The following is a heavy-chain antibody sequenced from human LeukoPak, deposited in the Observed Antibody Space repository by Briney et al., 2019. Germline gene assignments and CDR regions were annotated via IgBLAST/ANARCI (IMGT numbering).Heavy chain of an antibody. CDR1: GLSFSTFA. D-gene: IGHD5/OR15-5a*01. V-gene: IGHV3-23*01. CDR3: AKAFAVYENWPPSGFHP. Sequence: PGGSLRLSCAASGLSFSTFAMSWLGQAPGKGLEWVSAISGSGGGTYYADSVKGRLTISRDNSKNTLYLQMSSLRAEDTVVYFRAKAFAVYENWPPSGFHPGGRGTLVTVSS. CDR2: ISGSGGGT. J-gene: IGHJ5*02.